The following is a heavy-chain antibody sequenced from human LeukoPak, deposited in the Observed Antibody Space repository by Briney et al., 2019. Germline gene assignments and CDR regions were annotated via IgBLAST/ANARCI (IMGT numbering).Heavy chain of an antibody. CDR3: ANSYDGKIVPFDN. J-gene: IGHJ4*02. CDR1: DGSISNSY. V-gene: IGHV4-4*09. D-gene: IGHD4-23*01. CDR2: IYSSGST. Sequence: SETLSLTCTVPDGSISNSYWNWVRQPPGKGLEWIVYIYSSGSTNYNPSFKSRVTLSVDPSKNQFSQKLNSVTASDTAVYYCANSYDGKIVPFDNWGQGTLVTVSS.